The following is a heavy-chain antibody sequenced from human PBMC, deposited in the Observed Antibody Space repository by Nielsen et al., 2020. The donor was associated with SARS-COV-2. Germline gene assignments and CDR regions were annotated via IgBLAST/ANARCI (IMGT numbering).Heavy chain of an antibody. CDR1: GGSFSGHY. Sequence: GSLRLSCAVYGGSFSGHYWSWIRQTPGKGLEWIGEITHAGTTNYNPSLQSRVTISVDTSKNQFSLKLSSVTAADTAVYYCARGHGGFWSGYYHYYYYGMDVWGQGTTVTVSS. J-gene: IGHJ6*02. V-gene: IGHV4-34*01. CDR2: ITHAGTT. CDR3: ARGHGGFWSGYYHYYYYGMDV. D-gene: IGHD3-3*01.